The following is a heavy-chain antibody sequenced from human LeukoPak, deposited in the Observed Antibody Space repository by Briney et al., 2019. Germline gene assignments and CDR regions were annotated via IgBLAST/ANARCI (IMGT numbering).Heavy chain of an antibody. CDR2: INPNTGGT. J-gene: IGHJ3*02. V-gene: IGHV1-2*06. CDR1: GYTFTGYY. Sequence: ASVKVSCKASGYTFTGYYMNWVRQAPGQGLEWMGRINPNTGGTNYAQNFQGSVTMTRDTSITAVYMELSRLRSDDTAVYYCARVGDGLNDGFDIWGQGTMVTVSS. D-gene: IGHD5-24*01. CDR3: ARVGDGLNDGFDI.